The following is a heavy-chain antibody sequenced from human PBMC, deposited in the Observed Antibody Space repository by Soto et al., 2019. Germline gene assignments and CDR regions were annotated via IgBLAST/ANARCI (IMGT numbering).Heavy chain of an antibody. CDR2: ISYDGSNK. Sequence: QVQLVESGGGVVQPGRSLRLSCAASGFTFSSYGMHWVRQAPGKGLEWVAVISYDGSNKYYADSVKGRFTISRDNSKNTLYLQMNSLRAEDTAVYYCAKVKAKYYYDSSGYHFDYWGQGTLVTVSS. V-gene: IGHV3-30*18. CDR3: AKVKAKYYYDSSGYHFDY. J-gene: IGHJ4*02. CDR1: GFTFSSYG. D-gene: IGHD3-22*01.